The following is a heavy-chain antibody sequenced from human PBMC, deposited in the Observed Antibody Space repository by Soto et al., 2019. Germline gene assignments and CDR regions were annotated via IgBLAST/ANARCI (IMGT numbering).Heavy chain of an antibody. CDR3: ARERTRGFDP. J-gene: IGHJ5*02. V-gene: IGHV1-8*01. CDR2: MNPHSGNT. Sequence: QVQLVQSGAEVKKPGASVKVSCKASGYTFTSYDINWVRQATGQGLEWMGWMNPHSGNTVYAQKLQGRVTMNKNTYLSTAYMELSSLRSEATAVFFCARERTRGFDPWGQGTLVTVSS. CDR1: GYTFTSYD.